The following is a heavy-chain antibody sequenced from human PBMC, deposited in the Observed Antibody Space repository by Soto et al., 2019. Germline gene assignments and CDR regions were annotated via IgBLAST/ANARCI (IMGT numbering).Heavy chain of an antibody. CDR1: GYTFTSYG. CDR2: FSAYNGNT. Sequence: ASVKVSCKASGYTFTSYGISWVRQAPGQGLEWMGWFSAYNGNTNYAQKLQGRVTMTEDTSTDTAYMELSSLRSEDTAVYYCATAQVTGYYYYGMDVWGQGTTVTVSS. CDR3: ATAQVTGYYYYGMDV. J-gene: IGHJ6*02. D-gene: IGHD1-20*01. V-gene: IGHV1-18*01.